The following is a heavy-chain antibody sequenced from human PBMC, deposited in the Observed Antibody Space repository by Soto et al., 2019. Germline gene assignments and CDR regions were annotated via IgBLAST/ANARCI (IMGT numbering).Heavy chain of an antibody. CDR2: IHNSGTT. Sequence: SETLSLTCTVSGASINTYYWAWIRQPPGKGLEWIGYIHNSGTTDYNPSLKSRVTMSVDTSKSQFSLKLSSVTAADTAVYYCARDYGAGSYGIDYWGQGTLVTVSS. D-gene: IGHD3-10*01. CDR1: GASINTYY. J-gene: IGHJ4*02. CDR3: ARDYGAGSYGIDY. V-gene: IGHV4-59*01.